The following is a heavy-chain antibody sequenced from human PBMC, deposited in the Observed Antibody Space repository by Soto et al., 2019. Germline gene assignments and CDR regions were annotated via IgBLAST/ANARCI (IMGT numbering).Heavy chain of an antibody. V-gene: IGHV3-23*01. CDR2: TSDGGGNT. J-gene: IGHJ5*02. D-gene: IGHD1-20*01. CDR3: AKASYNWMPYL. CDR1: GFAFSNYG. Sequence: GGSLRLSCAASGFAFSNYGMSWVRQAPGKGLEWVSGTSDGGGNTHYADSVKGRFTISRDNSRNTLYLQMNSLGAEDTGVYHCAKASYNWMPYLWGQGTLVTVSS.